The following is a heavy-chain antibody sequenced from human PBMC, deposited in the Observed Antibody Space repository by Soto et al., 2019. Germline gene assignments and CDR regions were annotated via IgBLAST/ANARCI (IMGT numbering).Heavy chain of an antibody. D-gene: IGHD6-19*01. J-gene: IGHJ4*02. CDR2: INRDGSTT. Sequence: EVQLVESGGGLVQPGGSLRLSCAASGFTFSSYWMHWVRQAPGKGLMWVSRINRDGSTTSYADSVKGRFTISRDNAKNTLYLQMNSLRAEDTAVYYCERDEDSSGWYYFDYWGQGTLVTVSS. V-gene: IGHV3-74*01. CDR1: GFTFSSYW. CDR3: ERDEDSSGWYYFDY.